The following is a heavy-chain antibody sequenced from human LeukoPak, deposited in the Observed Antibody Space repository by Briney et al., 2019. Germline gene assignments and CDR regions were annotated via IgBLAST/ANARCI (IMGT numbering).Heavy chain of an antibody. CDR3: AREYYDSSGYYTGDY. CDR2: IYTSGST. J-gene: IGHJ4*02. Sequence: SQTLSLTCTVSGGSISSGSYYWSWIRQPAGKGLEWIGRIYTSGSTNYNPSFKSRVTISVDTSKNQFSLKLSSVTAADTAVYYCAREYYDSSGYYTGDYWGQGTLVTVSS. D-gene: IGHD3-22*01. CDR1: GGSISSGSYY. V-gene: IGHV4-61*02.